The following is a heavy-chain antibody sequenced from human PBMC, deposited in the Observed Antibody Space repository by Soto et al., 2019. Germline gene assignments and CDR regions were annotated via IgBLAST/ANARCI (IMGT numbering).Heavy chain of an antibody. CDR1: GGSISSSSSY. V-gene: IGHV4-39*01. CDR2: IYYSGST. Sequence: QLQLQEAGPGLVKPSETLSLPCTVSGGSISSSSSYWGWIRQPPGKGLEWIGYIYYSGSTNYNPAIKSRFTISVDRSKSQFSLKLNSVTAADTALYYCARQPSRTATVTSVINWVDPWGQAALVSVSS. CDR3: ARQPSRTATVTSVINWVDP. D-gene: IGHD4-17*01. J-gene: IGHJ5*02.